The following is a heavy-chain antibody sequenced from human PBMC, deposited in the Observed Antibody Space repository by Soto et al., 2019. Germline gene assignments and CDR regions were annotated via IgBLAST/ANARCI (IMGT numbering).Heavy chain of an antibody. Sequence: PSETLSLTCTVSGGSISSYYWSWIRQPPGKGLEWIGYIYYSGSTNYNPSLKSRVTISVDTSKNQFSLKLSSVTAADTAVYYCATRLYDILTGSLGLMDVWGQGTTVTVSS. D-gene: IGHD3-9*01. J-gene: IGHJ6*02. CDR1: GGSISSYY. V-gene: IGHV4-59*08. CDR2: IYYSGST. CDR3: ATRLYDILTGSLGLMDV.